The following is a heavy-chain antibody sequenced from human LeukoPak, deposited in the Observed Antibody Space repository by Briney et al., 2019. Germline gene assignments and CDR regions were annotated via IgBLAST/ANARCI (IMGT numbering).Heavy chain of an antibody. Sequence: GGSLRLSCAASGFTVSSNYMSWVRQAPGKGLEWDSVTYSGGSTYYADSVKGRFTIARDNSKNTLYLQMNGLRAEDTAVYYCARDPIIAAAGTGPHYYYYYGMDVWGQGTTVTVS. CDR1: GFTVSSNY. CDR2: TYSGGST. CDR3: ARDPIIAAAGTGPHYYYYYGMDV. V-gene: IGHV3-66*01. J-gene: IGHJ6*02. D-gene: IGHD6-13*01.